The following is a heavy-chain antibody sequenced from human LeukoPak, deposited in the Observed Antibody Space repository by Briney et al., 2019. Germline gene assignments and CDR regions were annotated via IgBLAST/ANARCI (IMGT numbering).Heavy chain of an antibody. CDR1: GFTFSGYW. CDR3: ARDSGGYYDSSGYLDY. J-gene: IGHJ4*02. V-gene: IGHV3-74*03. D-gene: IGHD3-22*01. Sequence: GGSLRLSCAASGFTFSGYWMHWVRQAPGKGLVCVSRIKSDGTYTSYADSVKGRFTISRDNSKNTLYLQMNSLRAEDTAVYYCARDSGGYYDSSGYLDYWGQGTLVTVSS. CDR2: IKSDGTYT.